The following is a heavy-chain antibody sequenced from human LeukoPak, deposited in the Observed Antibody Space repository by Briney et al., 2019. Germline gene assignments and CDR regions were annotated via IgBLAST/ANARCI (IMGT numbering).Heavy chain of an antibody. J-gene: IGHJ4*02. CDR2: IYHSGRT. D-gene: IGHD3-22*01. V-gene: IGHV4-38-2*02. CDR3: ARLQGQYYYDSSGYLY. CDR1: GHSISSGYY. Sequence: SETLSLTCTVPGHSISSGYYWGWIRQPPGKGLEWIGSIYHSGRTYYNPSLKSRVTISVDTSKNQFSLKLSSVTAADTAVYYCARLQGQYYYDSSGYLYWGQGTLVTVSS.